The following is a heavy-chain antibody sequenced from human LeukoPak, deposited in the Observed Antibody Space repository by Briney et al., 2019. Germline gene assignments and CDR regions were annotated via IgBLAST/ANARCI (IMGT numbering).Heavy chain of an antibody. V-gene: IGHV1-69*05. CDR3: ATVPTIAARPHYYYMDV. J-gene: IGHJ6*03. Sequence: SVKVSCKASGGTFSSYAISWVRQAPGQGLEWMGGIIPIFGTANYAQKFQGRVTITTDESTSTAYMELSSLRSEDTAVYYCATVPTIAARPHYYYMDVWGKGTTVTASS. CDR2: IIPIFGTA. CDR1: GGTFSSYA. D-gene: IGHD6-6*01.